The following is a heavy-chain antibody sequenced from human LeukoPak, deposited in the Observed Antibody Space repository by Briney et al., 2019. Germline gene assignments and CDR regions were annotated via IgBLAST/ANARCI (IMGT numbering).Heavy chain of an antibody. CDR2: IYTSGST. D-gene: IGHD2-15*01. J-gene: IGHJ4*02. CDR1: GGSISTYY. Sequence: PSETLSLTCAVSGGSISTYYWSWIRQPAGKGLEWIGRIYTSGSTNYNPSLKSRVTMSVDTSKNQFSLNLRSVTAADTAVYYRARHYCTGGSCYRSDYWGQGTLVTVSS. CDR3: ARHYCTGGSCYRSDY. V-gene: IGHV4-4*07.